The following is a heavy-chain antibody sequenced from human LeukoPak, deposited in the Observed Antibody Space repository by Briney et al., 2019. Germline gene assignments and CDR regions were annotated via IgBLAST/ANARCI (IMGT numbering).Heavy chain of an antibody. Sequence: GGSLRLSCAASGFTFSDYYMSWIRQAPGKGLEWVSHISSSGSTIYYADSVKGRFTISRDNAKNSLYLQMNSLRAEDTAVYYCVSGYYGSGSDRAFDIWGQGTMVTVSS. CDR1: GFTFSDYY. J-gene: IGHJ3*02. V-gene: IGHV3-11*01. CDR3: VSGYYGSGSDRAFDI. CDR2: ISSSGSTI. D-gene: IGHD3-10*01.